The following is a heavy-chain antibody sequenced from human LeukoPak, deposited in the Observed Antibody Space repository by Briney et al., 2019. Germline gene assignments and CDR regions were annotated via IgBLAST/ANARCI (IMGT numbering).Heavy chain of an antibody. V-gene: IGHV3-23*01. J-gene: IGHJ4*02. D-gene: IGHD3-10*01. CDR3: AKGAVRGDPKYFDY. CDR2: VYYSGGDT. CDR1: GFAFNTFA. Sequence: GGSLRLSCAASGFAFNTFAMSWVRQAPGKGLEWVSTVYYSGGDTYSADSVKGRFTISRDNSRNMLYLQMNSLRADDTAVYYCAKGAVRGDPKYFDYWGQGTLVTVSS.